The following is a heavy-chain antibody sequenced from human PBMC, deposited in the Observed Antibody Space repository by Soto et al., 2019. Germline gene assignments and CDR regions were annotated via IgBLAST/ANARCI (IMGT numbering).Heavy chain of an antibody. Sequence: SETLSLTCTVSGDSTSSYYWSWVRQPPGKGLEWIGCIYYSGSTNYNPSLKSRVAISLDTSKNQFSLKLSSVTAADTAVYHCARDLTRGAWFDSWGLGTLVTVSS. D-gene: IGHD7-27*01. CDR3: ARDLTRGAWFDS. J-gene: IGHJ5*01. CDR2: IYYSGST. CDR1: GDSTSSYY. V-gene: IGHV4-59*01.